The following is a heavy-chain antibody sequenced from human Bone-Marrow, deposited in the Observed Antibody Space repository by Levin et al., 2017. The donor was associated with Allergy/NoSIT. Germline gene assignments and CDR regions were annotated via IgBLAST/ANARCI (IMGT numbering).Heavy chain of an antibody. CDR1: GYTFNTYG. D-gene: IGHD3-10*01. CDR2: IGNYNGDT. Sequence: RASVKVSCKASGYTFNTYGISWVRQAPGQGLEWMGWIGNYNGDTNYTQNFRGRGTMTTDTSTNTAYMELRSLTSDDTGVYYCARDRGYGTDTFDIWARGQWSPSLQ. CDR3: ARDRGYGTDTFDI. V-gene: IGHV1-18*01. J-gene: IGHJ3*02.